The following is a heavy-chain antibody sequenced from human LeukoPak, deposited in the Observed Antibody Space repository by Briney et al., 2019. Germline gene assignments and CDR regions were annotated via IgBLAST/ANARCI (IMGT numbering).Heavy chain of an antibody. CDR3: ARDSIPRLVIIGLDY. D-gene: IGHD3-9*01. CDR2: INPNSGGT. Sequence: GASVKVSCKASGYTFTGYYMHWVRQAPGQGLEWMGWINPNSGGTNYAQKFQGRVTMTSDTSISTAYMELSRLRSDDTAVYYCARDSIPRLVIIGLDYWGQGTLVTVSS. CDR1: GYTFTGYY. V-gene: IGHV1-2*02. J-gene: IGHJ4*02.